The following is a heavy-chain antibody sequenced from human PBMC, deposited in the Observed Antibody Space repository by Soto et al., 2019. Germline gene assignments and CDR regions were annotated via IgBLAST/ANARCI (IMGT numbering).Heavy chain of an antibody. Sequence: QVQLVQSGTEVKKPGSSVKVSCKASGGTFSSYAISWVRQAPGQGLEWMGGIIPIFGTANYAKKFQDRVTITADESKSTAYMELSSLRSEDTAAYYWARGGSGRYDPDYYYYYGMDVWGQGTTVTVSS. CDR1: GGTFSSYA. CDR3: ARGGSGRYDPDYYYYYGMDV. CDR2: IIPIFGTA. J-gene: IGHJ6*02. V-gene: IGHV1-69*01. D-gene: IGHD3-10*01.